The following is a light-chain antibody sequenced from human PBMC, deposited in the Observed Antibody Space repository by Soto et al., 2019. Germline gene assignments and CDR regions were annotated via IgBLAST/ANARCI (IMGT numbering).Light chain of an antibody. CDR1: QSVSSY. V-gene: IGKV3-11*01. J-gene: IGKJ5*01. CDR3: QLRSTWPPIT. CDR2: DVS. Sequence: EMVLTQSPATLSLSPGERATLSCRASQSVSSYLAWYQQKPGQAPRLLIYDVSNRATGIPVRFRGSGSGTVFTLTISSLEPEDFAVYYCQLRSTWPPITFGQGTRLEIK.